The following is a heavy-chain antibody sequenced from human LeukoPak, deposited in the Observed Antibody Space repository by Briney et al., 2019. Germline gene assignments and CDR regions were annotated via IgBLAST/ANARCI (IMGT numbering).Heavy chain of an antibody. CDR2: IYPGDSDT. V-gene: IGHV5-51*01. Sequence: GESLKISCKGSGYIFTKYWIGWVRQMPGKGLEWMGIIYPGDSDTRYSPSFQDQVTISADKSISTAYLQWSSLKASDTAMYYCARLGCSSTSCYTGYFDYWGQGTLVTVSS. D-gene: IGHD2-2*02. CDR1: GYIFTKYW. CDR3: ARLGCSSTSCYTGYFDY. J-gene: IGHJ4*02.